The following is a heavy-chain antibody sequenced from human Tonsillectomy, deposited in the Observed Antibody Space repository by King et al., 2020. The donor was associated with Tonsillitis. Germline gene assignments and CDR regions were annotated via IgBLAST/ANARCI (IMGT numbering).Heavy chain of an antibody. CDR2: INWNGGHI. V-gene: IGHV3-20*04. CDR3: ARERGDGYHYPIDY. J-gene: IGHJ4*02. Sequence: VQLVESGGGVVRPGGSLRLTCAASGFTFGEYGMNWVRQAPGKGLEWVSGINWNGGHIGYADSVKGRFTISRDNAKNSLYLQMNSLRAEDTALYYCARERGDGYHYPIDYWGQGTLVTVSS. CDR1: GFTFGEYG. D-gene: IGHD5-24*01.